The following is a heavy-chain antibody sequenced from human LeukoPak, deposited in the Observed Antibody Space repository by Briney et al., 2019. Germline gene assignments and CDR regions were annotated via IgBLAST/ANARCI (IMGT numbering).Heavy chain of an antibody. D-gene: IGHD2-2*01. CDR1: GYTFTGYY. Sequence: ASVKVSCKASGYTFTGYYMHWVRQAPGQGLEWMGWINPNSGGTNYAQKLQGRVTMTRDTSISTAYMELSRLRSDDTAVYYCARGFGYYCSSTSCYSRYFQHWGQGTLVTVSS. J-gene: IGHJ1*01. CDR2: INPNSGGT. V-gene: IGHV1-2*02. CDR3: ARGFGYYCSSTSCYSRYFQH.